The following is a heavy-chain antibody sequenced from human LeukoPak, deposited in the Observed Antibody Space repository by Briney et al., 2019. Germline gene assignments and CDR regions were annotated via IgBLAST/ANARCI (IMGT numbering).Heavy chain of an antibody. V-gene: IGHV4-34*01. CDR3: ARGKYSSGWFDSYYGMDV. CDR1: GGSFSGYY. D-gene: IGHD6-19*01. CDR2: INHSGST. J-gene: IGHJ6*02. Sequence: SETLSLTCAVYGGSFSGYYWSWIRQPPGKGLEWIGEINHSGSTNYNPSLKSRVTIPVDTSKNQFPLKLRSVTAADTAVYYCARGKYSSGWFDSYYGMDVWGQGTTVTVSS.